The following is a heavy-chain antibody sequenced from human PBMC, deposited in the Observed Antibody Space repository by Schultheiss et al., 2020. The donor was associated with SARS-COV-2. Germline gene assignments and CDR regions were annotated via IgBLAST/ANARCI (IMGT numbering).Heavy chain of an antibody. CDR3: ARALQVFGVVTTFDY. CDR1: GFTFRAYV. Sequence: GGSLRLSCAASGFTFRAYVMSWVRQAPGKGLEWVSSISDSGDDTYYADSVKGRFTISRDNSKDTLYLQMNSLRVEDTAVYYCARALQVFGVVTTFDYWGQGTLVTVSS. CDR2: ISDSGDDT. J-gene: IGHJ4*02. D-gene: IGHD3-3*01. V-gene: IGHV3-23*01.